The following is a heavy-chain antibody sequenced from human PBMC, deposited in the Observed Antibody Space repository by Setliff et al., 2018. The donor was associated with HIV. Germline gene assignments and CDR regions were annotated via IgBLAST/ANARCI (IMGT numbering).Heavy chain of an antibody. V-gene: IGHV4-34*01. D-gene: IGHD6-19*01. Sequence: LSLTCAVYGGSFSGYYWSWIRQPPGKGLEWIGEINHSGSTNYNPSLKSRVTISVDTSKNQFSLRLTSVTAADTAVYYCARGVRDNSGWSSYYFDYWGQGTLVTVSS. CDR3: ARGVRDNSGWSSYYFDY. CDR1: GGSFSGYY. J-gene: IGHJ4*02. CDR2: INHSGST.